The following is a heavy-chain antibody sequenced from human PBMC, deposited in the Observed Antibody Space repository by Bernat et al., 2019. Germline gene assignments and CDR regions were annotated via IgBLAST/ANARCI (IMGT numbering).Heavy chain of an antibody. CDR3: ARALGDASFSSYYGLDV. Sequence: QVQLVQSASEVKNPGASVNISCKALRYSFISYGIHWLRQAPGQRLEWMGWIDPATGKTKFSQKFQGRVTITMYTSASTVYLGLSSLRSEDTALYYCARALGDASFSSYYGLDVWGQGTTVTVSS. J-gene: IGHJ6*02. CDR2: IDPATGKT. CDR1: RYSFISYG. D-gene: IGHD3-16*01. V-gene: IGHV1-3*01.